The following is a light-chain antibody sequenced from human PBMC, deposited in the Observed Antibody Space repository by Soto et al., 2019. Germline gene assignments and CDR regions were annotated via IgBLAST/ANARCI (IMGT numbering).Light chain of an antibody. Sequence: QSVLTQPPSVSGAPGQRVTISCTGSSSNIGAGYDVQWYQQLPGTAPKLLIYGNMNRPSGVPDRFSGSKSGTSASLAITGLQAEDEPDYYCHSYDSSLSAVVFGGGTKVTVL. CDR3: HSYDSSLSAVV. CDR1: SSNIGAGYD. J-gene: IGLJ2*01. CDR2: GNM. V-gene: IGLV1-40*01.